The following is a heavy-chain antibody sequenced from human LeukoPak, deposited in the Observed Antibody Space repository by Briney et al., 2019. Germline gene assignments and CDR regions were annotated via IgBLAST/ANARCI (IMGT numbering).Heavy chain of an antibody. V-gene: IGHV3-7*01. J-gene: IGHJ5*02. Sequence: GGSLRLSCAASGFTFSSYWMSWVRQVPGKGLEWVANIKQDGSEKYYVDSVKGRFTISRDNAKNSLYLQMNSLRAEDTAVYYCARGIAAAGPIKNWFDPWGQGTLVTVSS. D-gene: IGHD6-13*01. CDR3: ARGIAAAGPIKNWFDP. CDR1: GFTFSSYW. CDR2: IKQDGSEK.